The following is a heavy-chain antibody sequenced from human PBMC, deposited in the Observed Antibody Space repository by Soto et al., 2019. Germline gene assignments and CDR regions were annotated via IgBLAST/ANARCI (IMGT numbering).Heavy chain of an antibody. CDR2: ISYDGSNK. Sequence: QVQLVESGGGVVQPGRSLRLSCAASGFTFSSYAMHWVRQAPGKGLEWVAVISYDGSNKYYADSVKGRFTISRDNSKNTRDLQMNSLRAEDTAVYYCARDIVVVVAATDYYYYGMDVWGQGTTVTVSS. J-gene: IGHJ6*02. CDR1: GFTFSSYA. D-gene: IGHD2-15*01. V-gene: IGHV3-30-3*01. CDR3: ARDIVVVVAATDYYYYGMDV.